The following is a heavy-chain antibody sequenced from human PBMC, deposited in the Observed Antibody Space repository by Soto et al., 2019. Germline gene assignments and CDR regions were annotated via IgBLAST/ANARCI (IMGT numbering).Heavy chain of an antibody. V-gene: IGHV1-2*02. D-gene: IGHD2-21*02. CDR2: INPNSGGT. CDR1: GYTFIGYY. J-gene: IGHJ5*02. Sequence: ASVKVSCKASGYTFIGYYIHLVRQAPGQGLEWMGWINPNSGGTNYAQKFQGRVTMTRDTSISTAYMELSRLRSDDTAVYYCARDVSVSGDLGWFDAWGQGTLVTVSS. CDR3: ARDVSVSGDLGWFDA.